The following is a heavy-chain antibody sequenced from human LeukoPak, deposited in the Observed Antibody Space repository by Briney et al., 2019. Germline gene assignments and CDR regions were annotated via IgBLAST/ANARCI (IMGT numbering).Heavy chain of an antibody. V-gene: IGHV1-69*13. CDR3: ATHNWNDQNYFDY. CDR2: IVPIFGTA. CDR1: GGTFSSYA. Sequence: SVKVSCKASGGTFSSYAISWVRQAPGQGLEWMGGIVPIFGTANYAQKFQGRVTITADESTSTAYMELSSLRSEDTAVYYCATHNWNDQNYFDYWGQGTLVTVSS. J-gene: IGHJ4*02. D-gene: IGHD1-1*01.